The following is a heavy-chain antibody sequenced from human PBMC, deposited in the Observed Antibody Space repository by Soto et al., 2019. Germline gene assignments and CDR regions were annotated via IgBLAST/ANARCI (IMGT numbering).Heavy chain of an antibody. CDR2: MNPNSGNT. J-gene: IGHJ4*02. CDR3: ARERSYGHDY. Sequence: ASVKVSCKASGYTFTSYDINWVRQATGQGLEWMGWMNPNSGNTVYAQKFQGRVTMTRNTSISTAYMELSSLRSEDTAVYCGARERSYGHDYWGQGTLVTVSS. D-gene: IGHD5-18*01. CDR1: GYTFTSYD. V-gene: IGHV1-8*01.